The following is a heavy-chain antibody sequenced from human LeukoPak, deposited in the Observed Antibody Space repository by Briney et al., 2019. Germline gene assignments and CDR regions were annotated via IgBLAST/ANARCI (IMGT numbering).Heavy chain of an antibody. Sequence: GESLKISCKGFGYSFTSYWIGWVRQTPGKGLEWMGIIYPGDSDTRYSPSFQGQVTISADKSISTAYLQWSSLKASDTAMYYCARLDYYDSSGYYNYFDYWGQGTLVTVSS. CDR3: ARLDYYDSSGYYNYFDY. CDR1: GYSFTSYW. V-gene: IGHV5-51*01. J-gene: IGHJ4*02. D-gene: IGHD3-22*01. CDR2: IYPGDSDT.